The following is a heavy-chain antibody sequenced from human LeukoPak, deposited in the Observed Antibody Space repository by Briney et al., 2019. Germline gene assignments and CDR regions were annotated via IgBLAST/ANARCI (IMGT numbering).Heavy chain of an antibody. V-gene: IGHV3-66*01. CDR2: IASGDTT. CDR3: AKEEGRWEWFDP. CDR1: GVTFSSYA. D-gene: IGHD1-26*01. Sequence: GGSLRLSCAASGVTFSSYAMSWVRQAPGKGLEWVAVIASGDTTFYADSVKGRFTISRDNSKNTVYLQMNSLRAEDTAVYYCAKEEGRWEWFDPRGQGTLVTVSS. J-gene: IGHJ5*02.